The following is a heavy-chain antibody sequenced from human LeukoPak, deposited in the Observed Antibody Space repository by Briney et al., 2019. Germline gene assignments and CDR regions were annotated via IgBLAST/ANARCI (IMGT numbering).Heavy chain of an antibody. CDR1: GFTLSSYW. J-gene: IGHJ4*02. V-gene: IGHV3-7*01. D-gene: IGHD2-2*01. Sequence: PPGGSLRLSCAASGFTLSSYWMSWVRQAPGKGLEWVANIKQDGSEKYYVDSVKGRFTISRDNAKNSLYLQMNSLRAEDTAVYYCATSADAPGNYWGQGTLVTVSS. CDR3: ATSADAPGNY. CDR2: IKQDGSEK.